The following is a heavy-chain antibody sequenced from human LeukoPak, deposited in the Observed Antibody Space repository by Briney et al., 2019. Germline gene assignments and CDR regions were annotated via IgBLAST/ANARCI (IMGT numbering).Heavy chain of an antibody. CDR2: IYSGGST. CDR3: AREQMQYYYDSSGYLNY. V-gene: IGHV3-66*01. D-gene: IGHD3-22*01. J-gene: IGHJ4*02. CDR1: GFTVSSNY. Sequence: GGSLRLSCAASGFTVSSNYMSWVRQAPGKGLEWVSVIYSGGSTYYADSVKGRFTISRDNSKNTLYLQMNSLRAEDTAVYYCAREQMQYYYDSSGYLNYWGQGTLVTVPS.